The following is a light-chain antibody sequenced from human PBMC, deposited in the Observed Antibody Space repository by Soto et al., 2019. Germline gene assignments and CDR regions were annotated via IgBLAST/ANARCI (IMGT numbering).Light chain of an antibody. CDR2: GAS. V-gene: IGKV3-20*01. Sequence: VLTRNQRTRCLSPGERATLSCRSSQSVSSSSLAWYQQKRGQAPRLLIHGASSRATGIPDRFSGSGSGTDFTLTISRLEPEDFAVYYCQQYGSSPRTFGQGAKVDI. CDR3: QQYGSSPRT. CDR1: QSVSSSS. J-gene: IGKJ1*01.